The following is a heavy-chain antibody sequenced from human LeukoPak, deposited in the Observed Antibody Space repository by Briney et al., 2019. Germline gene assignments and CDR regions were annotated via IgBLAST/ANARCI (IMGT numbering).Heavy chain of an antibody. J-gene: IGHJ4*02. CDR3: AREDRGGGYFDY. Sequence: QPGRSLRLSCAASGFTFDDYAMHWVRQAPGKGLEWVANIKQDGSDKYYVDSVKGRFTISRDNSKNTLYLQMNSLRAEDTAVYYCAREDRGGGYFDYWGQGTLVTVSS. D-gene: IGHD3-16*01. CDR1: GFTFDDYA. CDR2: IKQDGSDK. V-gene: IGHV3-7*01.